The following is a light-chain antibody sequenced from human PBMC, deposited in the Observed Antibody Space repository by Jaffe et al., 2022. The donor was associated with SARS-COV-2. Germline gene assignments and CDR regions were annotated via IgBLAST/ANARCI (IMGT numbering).Light chain of an antibody. CDR3: QSYDSSLSGYVV. V-gene: IGLV1-40*01. J-gene: IGLJ3*02. Sequence: QSVLTQPPSVSGAPGQRVTISCTGSSSNIGAGYDVHWYQQLPGRAPKLLIYGNNNRPSGVPDRFSGSKSGTSASLAISGLQAEDEADYYCQSYDSSLSGYVVFGGGTKLTVL. CDR1: SSNIGAGYD. CDR2: GNN.